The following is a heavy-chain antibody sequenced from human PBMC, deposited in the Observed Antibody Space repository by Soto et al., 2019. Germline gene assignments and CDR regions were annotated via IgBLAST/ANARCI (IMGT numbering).Heavy chain of an antibody. V-gene: IGHV3-30*18. CDR1: GFTFSSYG. Sequence: QVQLVESGGGVVQPGRSLRLSCAASGFTFSSYGMHWVRQAPGKGLEWVAVISYDGSNKYYADSAKGRFTFSRDNSKNTLYLQMNSLRAEDTAVYYCAKEVWSGAMDVWGQGTTVTVSS. J-gene: IGHJ6*02. CDR3: AKEVWSGAMDV. CDR2: ISYDGSNK. D-gene: IGHD3-3*01.